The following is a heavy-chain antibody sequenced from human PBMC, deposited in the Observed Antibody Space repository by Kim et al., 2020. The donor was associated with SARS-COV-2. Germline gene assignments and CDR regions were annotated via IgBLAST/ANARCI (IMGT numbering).Heavy chain of an antibody. Sequence: GGSLRLSCAASGFTFSSYWMHWVRQAPGKGLVWVSRINSDGSSTSYADSVKGRFTISRDNAKNTLYLQMNSLRAEDTAVYYCAREGSSSWWEGPYYYYCMDVWGQGTTVTVSS. J-gene: IGHJ6*02. CDR2: INSDGSST. CDR1: GFTFSSYW. D-gene: IGHD6-13*01. V-gene: IGHV3-74*01. CDR3: AREGSSSWWEGPYYYYCMDV.